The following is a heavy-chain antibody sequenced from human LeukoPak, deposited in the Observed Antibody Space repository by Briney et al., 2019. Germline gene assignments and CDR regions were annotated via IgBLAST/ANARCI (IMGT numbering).Heavy chain of an antibody. CDR3: AKLHSSGWYEQYFDY. CDR2: ISYDGSNK. Sequence: GGSLRLSCAASGFTFSSYGMHWVRQAPGKGLEWVAVISYDGSNKYYADSVKGRFTISRDNSKNTLYLQMNSLRAEDTAVYYCAKLHSSGWYEQYFDYWGQGTLVTVSS. J-gene: IGHJ4*02. D-gene: IGHD6-19*01. CDR1: GFTFSSYG. V-gene: IGHV3-30*18.